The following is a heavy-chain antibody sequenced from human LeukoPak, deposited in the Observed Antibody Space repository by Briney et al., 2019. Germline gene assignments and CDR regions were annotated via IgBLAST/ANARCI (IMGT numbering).Heavy chain of an antibody. V-gene: IGHV4-31*03. CDR1: GGSISSGGYY. CDR3: ACFGAARYYGMDV. J-gene: IGHJ6*02. CDR2: IYYSGST. Sequence: SETLSLTCTVSGGSISSGGYYWSWIRQHPGTGLEWIGYIYYSGSTYYNPSLKSRVTISVDTSKNQFSLKLSSVTAADTAVYYCACFGAARYYGMDVWGQGTTVTVSS. D-gene: IGHD2-15*01.